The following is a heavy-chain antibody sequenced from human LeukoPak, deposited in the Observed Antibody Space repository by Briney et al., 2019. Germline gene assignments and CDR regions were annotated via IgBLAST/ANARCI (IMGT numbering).Heavy chain of an antibody. CDR3: AKCSGGNCYHSDDH. D-gene: IGHD2-15*01. V-gene: IGHV3-21*01. Sequence: GGSLRLSCAASGFTFSAYRMNWVRQAPGKGLEWVSSISSGSRYIYYADSVKGRFTISRDNAKDSLYLQMNSLRAEDTAVYYCAKCSGGNCYHSDDHWGQGTLVTVSP. CDR2: ISSGSRYI. CDR1: GFTFSAYR. J-gene: IGHJ5*02.